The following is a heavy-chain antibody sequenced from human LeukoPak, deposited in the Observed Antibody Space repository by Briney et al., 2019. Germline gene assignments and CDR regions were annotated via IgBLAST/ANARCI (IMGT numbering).Heavy chain of an antibody. V-gene: IGHV4-34*01. J-gene: IGHJ4*02. Sequence: SETLSLTCAVYGGSFSGYYWSWIRQPPGKGLEWIGEINHSGSTNYNPSLKSRVTISVDTSKNQFSLKLSSVTAADTAVYYCAARHCSSTSCYEQRLNNFDYWGQGTLVTVSS. CDR2: INHSGST. CDR3: AARHCSSTSCYEQRLNNFDY. D-gene: IGHD2-2*01. CDR1: GGSFSGYY.